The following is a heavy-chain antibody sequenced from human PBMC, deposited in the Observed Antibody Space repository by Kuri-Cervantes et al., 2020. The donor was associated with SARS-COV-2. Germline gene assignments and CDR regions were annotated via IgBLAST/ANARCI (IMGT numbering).Heavy chain of an antibody. CDR3: AEVSWEIVH. D-gene: IGHD5-12*01. Sequence: GSLRLSCAVYGGSFSGYYWSWIRQPPGKGLEWIGEINHSGSTNYNPSLRSRVTISVDTSKNQFSLKLSSVTAADTAVYYCAEVSWEIVHWGQGTLVTVSS. CDR2: INHSGST. J-gene: IGHJ4*02. V-gene: IGHV4-34*01. CDR1: GGSFSGYY.